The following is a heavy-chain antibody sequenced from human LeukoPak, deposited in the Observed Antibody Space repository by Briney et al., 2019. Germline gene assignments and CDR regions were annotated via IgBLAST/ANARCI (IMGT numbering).Heavy chain of an antibody. CDR1: GYSFTSYW. J-gene: IGHJ4*02. CDR2: IYPGDSDT. V-gene: IGHV5-51*01. D-gene: IGHD3-22*01. CDR3: ARSPSGDYYDSSGYYPANY. Sequence: GESLKISCKGSGYSFTSYWIGWVRQMPGKGLEWMGIIYPGDSDTRYSPSFQGQVTISADKSISTAYLQWSSLKASDTAMYYCARSPSGDYYDSSGYYPANYWGQGTLVTVSS.